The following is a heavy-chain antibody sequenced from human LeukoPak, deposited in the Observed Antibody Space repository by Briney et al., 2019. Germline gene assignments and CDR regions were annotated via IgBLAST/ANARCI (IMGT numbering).Heavy chain of an antibody. D-gene: IGHD2-15*01. CDR3: ARLGIAAKVNYYYYYMDV. J-gene: IGHJ6*03. CDR2: IYPGDSDT. Sequence: GESLKISCKGSGYSFTNYWIGWVRQMPGKGLEWMGIIYPGDSDTRYSPSFQGQVTISADKSISTAYLQWSSLKASDIVMYYYARLGIAAKVNYYYYYMDVWGKGTTVTVSS. V-gene: IGHV5-51*01. CDR1: GYSFTNYW.